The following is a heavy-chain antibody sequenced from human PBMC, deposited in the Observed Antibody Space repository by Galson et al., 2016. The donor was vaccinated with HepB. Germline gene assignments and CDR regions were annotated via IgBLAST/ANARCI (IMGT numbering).Heavy chain of an antibody. CDR1: GYSFSNYW. CDR3: ASLIRGVTYNS. D-gene: IGHD3-10*01. CDR2: ISPGDSHT. J-gene: IGHJ4*02. V-gene: IGHV5-51*01. Sequence: QSGAEVTKPGESLKISCQGSGYSFSNYWIGWVRQKPGKGLEWMGIISPGDSHTRYSPSFQGQVTISADNPINTAYLQWNSLKASDAAIYYCASLIRGVTYNSGGQGTRVTVSS.